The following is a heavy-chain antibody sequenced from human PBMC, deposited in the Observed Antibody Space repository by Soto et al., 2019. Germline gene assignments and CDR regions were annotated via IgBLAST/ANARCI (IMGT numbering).Heavy chain of an antibody. CDR3: ARDPPRDVEKATITPSFDY. Sequence: QVRLVQSGAEVKKPGSSVKVSCKASGGTFSSYSISWVRQAPGQGLEWMGRIIPVLGIANYAQKFQGRVTITADKFTSTAYMELSSLRSDDTAIYYCARDPPRDVEKATITPSFDYWGQGTLVTVSS. D-gene: IGHD4-4*01. CDR1: GGTFSSYS. V-gene: IGHV1-69*04. CDR2: IIPVLGIA. J-gene: IGHJ4*02.